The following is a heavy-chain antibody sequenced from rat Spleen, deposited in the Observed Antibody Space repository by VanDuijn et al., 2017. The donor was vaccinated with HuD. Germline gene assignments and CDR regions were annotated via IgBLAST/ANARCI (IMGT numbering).Heavy chain of an antibody. CDR2: ISYDGGST. Sequence: EVQLVESDGGLVQPGRSLKLSCAASGFTFSRSGMAWVRQSPTKVLEWVASISYDGGSTYYRDSVKGRFTISRDNAKSSLYLQMDSLRSEDTATYYCARRHYGYTDYFDYWGQGVMVTVSS. J-gene: IGHJ2*01. CDR1: GFTFSRSG. CDR3: ARRHYGYTDYFDY. D-gene: IGHD1-9*01. V-gene: IGHV5-29*01.